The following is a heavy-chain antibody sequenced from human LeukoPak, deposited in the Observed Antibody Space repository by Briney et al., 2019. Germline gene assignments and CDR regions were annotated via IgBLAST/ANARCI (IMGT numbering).Heavy chain of an antibody. J-gene: IGHJ5*02. Sequence: PGGSLRLSCAASGFTFSSYGMHWVRQAPGKGLEWVAFIRYDGSNKYYADSVKGRFTISRDNAKNSLYLQMNSLRAEDTAVYYCARDNCSGGSCYFSFGWFDPWGQGTLVTVSS. CDR3: ARDNCSGGSCYFSFGWFDP. CDR2: IRYDGSNK. V-gene: IGHV3-30*02. D-gene: IGHD2-15*01. CDR1: GFTFSSYG.